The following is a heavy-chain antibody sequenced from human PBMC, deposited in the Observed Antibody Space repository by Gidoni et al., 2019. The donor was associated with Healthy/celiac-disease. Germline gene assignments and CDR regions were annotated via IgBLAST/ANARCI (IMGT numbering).Heavy chain of an antibody. J-gene: IGHJ4*02. V-gene: IGHV3-66*01. CDR3: ARDLYGSGGY. CDR1: GFTVSSNY. Sequence: VQLAESGGGLVQPGGSLIPSCAPSGFTVSSNYMGWVRQAPGNGLKWVSVIYSGGSTYDADSVKGRFTISRDNSKNTLYLQMNSLRAEDTAVYYCARDLYGSGGYWGQGPLVTVSS. D-gene: IGHD3-10*01. CDR2: IYSGGST.